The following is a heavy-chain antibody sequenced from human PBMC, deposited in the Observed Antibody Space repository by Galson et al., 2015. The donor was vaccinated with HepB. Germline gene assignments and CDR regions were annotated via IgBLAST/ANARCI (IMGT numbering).Heavy chain of an antibody. Sequence: CAISGDSVSSNSAAWNWIRQSPSRGLEWLGRTYYRSKWYNDYAVSVKSRITINPDTSKNQFSLQLNSVTPEDTAVYYCARDRDDYGGNAPLYFDLWGRGTLVTVSS. CDR2: TYYRSKWYN. D-gene: IGHD4-23*01. CDR1: GDSVSSNSAA. CDR3: ARDRDDYGGNAPLYFDL. V-gene: IGHV6-1*01. J-gene: IGHJ2*01.